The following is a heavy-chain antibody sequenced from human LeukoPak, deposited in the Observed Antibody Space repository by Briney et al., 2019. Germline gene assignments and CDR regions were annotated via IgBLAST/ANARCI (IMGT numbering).Heavy chain of an antibody. CDR2: IIPIFGTA. CDR1: GGTFSSYA. J-gene: IGHJ4*02. Sequence: GSSVKVSCKASGGTFSSYAISWVRQAPGQGLEWTGGIIPIFGTANYAQKFQGRVTITADESTSTAYMELSSLRSEDTAVYYCARDGDYYDSSGYFSLDYWGQGTLVTVSS. V-gene: IGHV1-69*01. CDR3: ARDGDYYDSSGYFSLDY. D-gene: IGHD3-22*01.